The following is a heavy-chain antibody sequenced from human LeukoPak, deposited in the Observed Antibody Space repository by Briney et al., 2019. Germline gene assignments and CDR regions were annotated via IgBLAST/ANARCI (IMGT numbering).Heavy chain of an antibody. CDR3: ARENWNDGSVDY. J-gene: IGHJ4*02. V-gene: IGHV1-2*02. D-gene: IGHD1-1*01. CDR1: GYTFTGYY. CDR2: INPNSGDT. Sequence: ASVKVSCKASGYTFTGYYMHWVRQAPGRGLEWMGWINPNSGDTNYAQKFQGRVTMTRDTSISTAYMELSRLRSDDTAVYYCARENWNDGSVDYWGQGTLVTVSS.